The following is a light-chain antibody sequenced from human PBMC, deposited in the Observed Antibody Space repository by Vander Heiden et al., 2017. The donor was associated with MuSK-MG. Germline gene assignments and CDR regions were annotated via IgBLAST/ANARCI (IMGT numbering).Light chain of an antibody. J-gene: IGKJ5*01. CDR1: QRLLNSDGITY. CDR3: TPVT. V-gene: IGKV2D-29*01. Sequence: IVMTPTPLSLSVTPGQPASITCKSSQRLLNSDGITYLYWYLQKPGQHPQPLIYEVSNRFSGVTERLSGSGSGTDCTLKNSRVEAEDVGDDDCTPVTFGQGTRLEIK. CDR2: EVS.